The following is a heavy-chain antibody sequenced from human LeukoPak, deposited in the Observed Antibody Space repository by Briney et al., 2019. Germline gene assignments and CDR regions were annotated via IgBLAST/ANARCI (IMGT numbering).Heavy chain of an antibody. V-gene: IGHV3-11*03. CDR1: GIPFSDYY. D-gene: IGHD6-13*01. CDR3: AAGTAADY. Sequence: AGGSLRLSCVVSGIPFSDYYMNWIRQTPGKGLEWISYISASSSYTDYADSVKGRFTISRDNAQNALFLQMNRLRVEDTAVYYFAAGTAADYWGQGALVTVSS. J-gene: IGHJ4*02. CDR2: ISASSSYT.